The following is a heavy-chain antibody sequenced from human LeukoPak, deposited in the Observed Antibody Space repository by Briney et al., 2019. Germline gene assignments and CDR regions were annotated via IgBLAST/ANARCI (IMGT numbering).Heavy chain of an antibody. V-gene: IGHV3-74*03. CDR2: IILDGTTT. CDR3: ARIPPGIAVADSGETYMDV. D-gene: IGHD6-19*01. Sequence: GGSLRLSCAASGFTFKSYWMHWVRQAPGKGLIWVSRIILDGTTTTYADSVRGRFTISRDNAKNTLYLQMNSLRAEDTAVYYCARIPPGIAVADSGETYMDVWGKGTTVTVSS. CDR1: GFTFKSYW. J-gene: IGHJ6*03.